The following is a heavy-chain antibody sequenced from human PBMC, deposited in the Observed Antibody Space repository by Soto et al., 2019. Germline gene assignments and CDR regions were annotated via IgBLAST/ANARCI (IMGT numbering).Heavy chain of an antibody. D-gene: IGHD3-3*01. J-gene: IGHJ6*03. CDR2: IYHSGST. V-gene: IGHV4-4*02. CDR1: SGSISSSNW. Sequence: SETLSLTCAVSSGSISSSNWWSWVRQPPGKGLEWIGEIYHSGSTNYNPSLKSRVTISVDKSKNQFSLKLSSVTAADTAVHYCARMGSNYDFWSGYPWYYYYYMDVWGKGTTVTVSS. CDR3: ARMGSNYDFWSGYPWYYYYYMDV.